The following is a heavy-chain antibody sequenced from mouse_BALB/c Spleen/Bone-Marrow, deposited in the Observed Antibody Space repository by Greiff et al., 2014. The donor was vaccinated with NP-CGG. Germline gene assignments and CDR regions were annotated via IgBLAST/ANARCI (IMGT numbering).Heavy chain of an antibody. Sequence: VQLQQSGGGLVKPGGPLKLSCAASGFAFSTYDMSWVRQTPEKRLEWVAYISSGGGNTYYPDTVKGRFTISRDNAKNTLSLQMSSLKSEDTAIFFCGRHSRGYDGFANWGQGTLVTVSA. D-gene: IGHD2-2*01. V-gene: IGHV5-12-1*01. CDR2: ISSGGGNT. CDR3: GRHSRGYDGFAN. CDR1: GFAFSTYD. J-gene: IGHJ3*01.